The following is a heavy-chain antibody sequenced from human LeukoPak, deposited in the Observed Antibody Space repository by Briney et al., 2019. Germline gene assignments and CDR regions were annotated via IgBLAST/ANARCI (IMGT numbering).Heavy chain of an antibody. V-gene: IGHV4-59*01. CDR2: IYYSGST. CDR3: ARDQGYGRPSPYFDY. CDR1: GSSISSYY. J-gene: IGHJ4*02. D-gene: IGHD4-17*01. Sequence: SETLSLTCTVSGSSISSYYWSWIRQPPGKGLEWIGYIYYSGSTNYNPSLKSRVTISVDTSKNQFSLKLSSVTAADTAVYYCARDQGYGRPSPYFDYWGQGTLVTASS.